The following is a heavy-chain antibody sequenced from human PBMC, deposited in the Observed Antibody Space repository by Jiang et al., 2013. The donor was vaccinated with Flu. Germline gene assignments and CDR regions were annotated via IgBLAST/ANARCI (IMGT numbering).Heavy chain of an antibody. CDR1: GYTFTSYY. CDR3: ARSLGGEDSGYDWDAFDI. J-gene: IGHJ3*02. CDR2: INPSGGST. Sequence: VQLVESGAEVKKPGASVKVSCKASGYTFTSYYMHWVRQAPGQGLEWMGIINPSGGSTSYAQKFQGRVTMTRDTSTSTVYMELSSLRSEDTAVYYCARSLGGEDSGYDWDAFDIWGQGTMVTVSS. D-gene: IGHD5-12*01. V-gene: IGHV1-46*01.